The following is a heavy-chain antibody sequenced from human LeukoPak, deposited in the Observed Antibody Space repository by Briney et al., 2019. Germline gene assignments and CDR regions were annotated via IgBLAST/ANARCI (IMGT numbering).Heavy chain of an antibody. CDR2: ISSSSTYI. V-gene: IGHV3-21*01. CDR1: GFSFRSYS. D-gene: IGHD6-6*01. Sequence: GGSLRLSCAASGFSFRSYSMNWVRQAPGKGLEWVSFISSSSTYIYYADSMKGRFTISGDNAKNSLFLQMNSLRGEDTAVYYCARIPYSSSLTDAFDIWGQGTMVTVYS. CDR3: ARIPYSSSLTDAFDI. J-gene: IGHJ3*02.